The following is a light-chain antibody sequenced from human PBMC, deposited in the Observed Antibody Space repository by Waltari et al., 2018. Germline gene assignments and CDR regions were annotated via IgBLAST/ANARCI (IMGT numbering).Light chain of an antibody. J-gene: IGKJ5*01. CDR1: QGISGW. CDR2: AAS. Sequence: IQMTQSPSSVSASVGDGVTITCRASQGISGWLAWYQQKPGKAPKLLISAASTLQSGVPSRFSGSGSGTDFTLTINSLQPEDFATYYCQQANNLPSFGQGTRLEIK. CDR3: QQANNLPS. V-gene: IGKV1-12*02.